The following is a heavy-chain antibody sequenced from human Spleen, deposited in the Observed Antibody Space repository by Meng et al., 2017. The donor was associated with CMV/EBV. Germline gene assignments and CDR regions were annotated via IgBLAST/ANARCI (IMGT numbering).Heavy chain of an antibody. CDR1: GASISSSSDY. CDR2: LFYSGAT. Sequence: GSLRLSCTVSGASISSSSDYWGWVRQPPGKGLEWIASLFYSGATYYHPSLKRRVTISGDTSKSHFSLNLTSVTAADTAVYYCARGIYDSSGYPVHSWGQGTLVTVSS. D-gene: IGHD3-22*01. CDR3: ARGIYDSSGYPVHS. V-gene: IGHV4-39*07. J-gene: IGHJ5*02.